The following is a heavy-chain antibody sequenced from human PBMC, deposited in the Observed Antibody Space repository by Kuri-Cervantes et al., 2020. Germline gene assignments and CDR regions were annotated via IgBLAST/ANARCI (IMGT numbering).Heavy chain of an antibody. D-gene: IGHD3-3*01. V-gene: IGHV3-7*01. CDR1: GFTFSSYW. CDR3: ASYHYNFWSGYDAVDI. J-gene: IGHJ3*02. CDR2: IKQDGSEK. Sequence: GESLKISCAASGFTFSSYWMSWVRQAPGKGLEWVANIKQDGSEKYYVDSVKGRFTISRDNAKNSLFLQMNSLRAEDTAVYYCASYHYNFWSGYDAVDIWGQGTMVTVSS.